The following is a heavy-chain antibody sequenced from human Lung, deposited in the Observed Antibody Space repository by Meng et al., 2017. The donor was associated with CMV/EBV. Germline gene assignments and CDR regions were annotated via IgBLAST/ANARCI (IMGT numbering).Heavy chain of an antibody. CDR3: TRLEDGSSYLGH. D-gene: IGHD1-26*01. CDR2: IYPGDSDT. J-gene: IGHJ4*02. V-gene: IGHV5-51*01. Sequence: KVSCKGSGYTFSNYWIGWVRQTPGKGLEWMGIIYPGDSDTRYSPSFQGQVTISADKSISTAYLQWSNPKASDTAMYYCTRLEDGSSYLGHWGQGTLVTVSS. CDR1: GYTFSNYW.